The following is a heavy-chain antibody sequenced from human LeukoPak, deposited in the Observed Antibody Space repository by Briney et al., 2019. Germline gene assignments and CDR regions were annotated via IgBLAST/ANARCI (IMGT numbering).Heavy chain of an antibody. CDR2: MNPNSGNT. V-gene: IGHV1-8*01. CDR3: ARGLRRKNWFDP. J-gene: IGHJ5*02. CDR1: GYTFTSYD. D-gene: IGHD4/OR15-4a*01. Sequence: ASVKASCKASGYTFTSYDINWVRQATGQGLEWMGWMNPNSGNTGYAQKFQGRVTMTRNTSISTAYMELSSLRSEDTAVYYCARGLRRKNWFDPWGQGTLVTVSS.